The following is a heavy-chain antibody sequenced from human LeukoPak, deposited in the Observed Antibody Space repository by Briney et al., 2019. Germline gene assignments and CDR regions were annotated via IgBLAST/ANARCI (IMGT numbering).Heavy chain of an antibody. CDR2: ISYDGSNK. CDR1: GFTFSSYA. Sequence: PGGSLRLSCAASGFTFSSYAMHWVRQAPGKGLEWVAVISYDGSNKYYADSVKGRFTISRDNSKNTLYLQMNSLRVEDTAVYYCGRAGVGAAARPLDYWGQGALVTVSS. J-gene: IGHJ4*02. D-gene: IGHD6-6*01. CDR3: GRAGVGAAARPLDY. V-gene: IGHV3-30-3*01.